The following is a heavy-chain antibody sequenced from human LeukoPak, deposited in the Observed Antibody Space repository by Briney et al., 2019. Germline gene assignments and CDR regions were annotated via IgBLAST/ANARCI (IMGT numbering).Heavy chain of an antibody. CDR3: ARRPLRRYFDWTYPYYFDY. Sequence: PSETLSLTCTVSGGSISSYYWSWIRQPPGKGLEWIGYIYYSGSTNYNPSLKSRVTISVDTSKNQFSLKLSSVTAADTAVYYCARRPLRRYFDWTYPYYFDYWGQGTLVTVSS. CDR1: GGSISSYY. J-gene: IGHJ4*02. V-gene: IGHV4-59*12. CDR2: IYYSGST. D-gene: IGHD3-9*01.